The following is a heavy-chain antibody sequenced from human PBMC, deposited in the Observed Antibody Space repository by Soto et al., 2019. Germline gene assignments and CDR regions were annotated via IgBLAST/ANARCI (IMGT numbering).Heavy chain of an antibody. CDR3: ARQKQWLTSHFDY. Sequence: GASVKVSCKASGYTLTSHYMQWGRQAPRQGLEWMGIINPSGGSTSYAQKFQGRVTMTTDTSTSTVYMELSSLRSEDTAVYYCARQKQWLTSHFDYWGQGTLVTVSS. CDR2: INPSGGST. V-gene: IGHV1-46*01. D-gene: IGHD6-19*01. J-gene: IGHJ4*02. CDR1: GYTLTSHY.